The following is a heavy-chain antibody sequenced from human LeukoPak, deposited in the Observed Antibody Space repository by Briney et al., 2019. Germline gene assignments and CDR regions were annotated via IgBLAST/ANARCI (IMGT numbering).Heavy chain of an antibody. D-gene: IGHD5-12*01. V-gene: IGHV5-10-1*01. J-gene: IGHJ4*02. CDR1: GYIFTSYW. Sequence: GESLKISCKGSGYIFTSYWISWVRQMPGKVLEWMGRIDPSDSYTNYSTSFQGHVTISADKSIRTAYLQWSSLKASDTAMYYCARLGEREVATIKDYWGQGTMVTVSS. CDR3: ARLGEREVATIKDY. CDR2: IDPSDSYT.